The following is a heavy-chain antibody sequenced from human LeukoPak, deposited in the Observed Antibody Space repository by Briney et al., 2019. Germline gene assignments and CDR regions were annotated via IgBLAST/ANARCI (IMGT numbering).Heavy chain of an antibody. V-gene: IGHV4-30-2*01. J-gene: IGHJ5*02. CDR1: GGSISSGGYS. CDR2: IYHSGST. CDR3: ASWYYDFWSGYYGWFDP. Sequence: SQTLSLTRAVSGGSISSGGYSWSWIRQPPGKGLEWIGYIYHSGSTYYNPSLKSRVTISVDRSKNQFSLKLSSVTAADTAVYYCASWYYDFWSGYYGWFDPWGQGTLVTVSS. D-gene: IGHD3-3*01.